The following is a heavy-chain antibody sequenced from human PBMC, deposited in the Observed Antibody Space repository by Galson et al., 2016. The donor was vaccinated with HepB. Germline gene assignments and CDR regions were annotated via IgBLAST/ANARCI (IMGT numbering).Heavy chain of an antibody. V-gene: IGHV1-18*01. D-gene: IGHD2-15*01. CDR3: AREADCSGGSCYKYYFDF. Sequence: SVKVSCKASGYTFNKFGISWVRQAPGQGLEWMGWISGYNGNTAYAPRLKDRVTVTADTSTRTVYMELRSLRSDDTAVYYCAREADCSGGSCYKYYFDFWGQGTLVTVSS. CDR1: GYTFNKFG. CDR2: ISGYNGNT. J-gene: IGHJ4*02.